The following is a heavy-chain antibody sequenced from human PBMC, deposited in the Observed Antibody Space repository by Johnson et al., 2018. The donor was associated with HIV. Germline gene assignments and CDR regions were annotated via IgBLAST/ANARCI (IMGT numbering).Heavy chain of an antibody. CDR1: GLTVSSSY. V-gene: IGHV3-53*01. D-gene: IGHD4-23*01. CDR2: IYSGGGT. J-gene: IGHJ3*02. CDR3: AGGRGGVTLNAFDM. Sequence: MLLVESGGGLIQPGGSLRLSCAASGLTVSSSYMSWVRQAPGKGLEWVSVIYSGGGTYYVDSVKGRFTISRDNAKNSLYLQMNRRRADDTAVYYCAGGRGGVTLNAFDMWGQGTLVTVSA.